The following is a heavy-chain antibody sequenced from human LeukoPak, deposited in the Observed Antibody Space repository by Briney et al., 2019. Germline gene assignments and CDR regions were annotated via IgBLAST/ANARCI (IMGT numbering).Heavy chain of an antibody. CDR1: GFTFSSNW. CDR3: VRDLGGRSGH. V-gene: IGHV3-74*01. D-gene: IGHD1-26*01. J-gene: IGHJ4*02. Sequence: GGSLRLSCAASGFTFSSNWMHWVRQAPGKGLVWVSRINEDASTTNYADSVKGRSTIFRDNAKNTLYLQMNSLRAEDTAVYYCVRDLGGRSGHWGQGTLVTVSS. CDR2: INEDASTT.